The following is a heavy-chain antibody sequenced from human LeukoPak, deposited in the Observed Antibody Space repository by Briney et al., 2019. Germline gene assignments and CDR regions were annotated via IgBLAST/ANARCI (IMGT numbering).Heavy chain of an antibody. Sequence: ASAKVSCKASGYTFTGVYVHWVRQAPGQGLEGMGWINPNSDGTNYAQKFQGTVTMTRNTSINTAYMELSRLTSDDTAVYYCARDQDSYNYDYWGQGTLVTVSS. CDR1: GYTFTGVY. D-gene: IGHD5-24*01. CDR2: INPNSDGT. J-gene: IGHJ4*02. V-gene: IGHV1-2*02. CDR3: ARDQDSYNYDY.